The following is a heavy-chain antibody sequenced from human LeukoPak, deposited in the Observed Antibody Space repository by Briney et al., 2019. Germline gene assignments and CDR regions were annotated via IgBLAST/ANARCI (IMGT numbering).Heavy chain of an antibody. CDR2: MYPGDSDT. CDR3: ARYDSSSGGFDC. Sequence: GESLKISCKGSGYSFTNYWIGWVCQMPGKGLEWMGIMYPGDSDTRYSPSFQGQVTISADRSISTAYLQWSSLKASDTAMYYCARYDSSSGGFDCWAQGTLVTVLS. D-gene: IGHD6-6*01. V-gene: IGHV5-51*01. J-gene: IGHJ4*02. CDR1: GYSFTNYW.